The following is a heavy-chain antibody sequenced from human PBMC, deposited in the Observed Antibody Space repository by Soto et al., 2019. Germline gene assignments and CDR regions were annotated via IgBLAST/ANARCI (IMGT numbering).Heavy chain of an antibody. CDR1: GGTFSSYA. D-gene: IGHD2-21*02. V-gene: IGHV1-69*01. CDR3: ARDRVVVTAIQNDAFDI. Sequence: QVQLVQSGAEVKKPGSSVKVSCKASGGTFSSYAISWVRQAPGQGLEWMGGIIPIFGTANYAQKFQGRVTITADGSTGTAYMDLSSLGSEDTAVYYWARDRVVVTAIQNDAFDIWGQGTMVTVSS. J-gene: IGHJ3*02. CDR2: IIPIFGTA.